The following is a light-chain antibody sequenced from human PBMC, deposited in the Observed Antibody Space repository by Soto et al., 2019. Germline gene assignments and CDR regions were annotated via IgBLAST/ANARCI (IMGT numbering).Light chain of an antibody. CDR3: QQYDTYSMYT. CDR2: DAS. V-gene: IGKV1-5*01. Sequence: DIQMTQSPSTLSASVGARVTITCRASQSIGTWLAWYQQKPGKAPKLLIYDASTLESGVPSRFSGSGSGTAFTLIISSLQPADFATYYCQQYDTYSMYTFGQGTKVDIK. CDR1: QSIGTW. J-gene: IGKJ2*01.